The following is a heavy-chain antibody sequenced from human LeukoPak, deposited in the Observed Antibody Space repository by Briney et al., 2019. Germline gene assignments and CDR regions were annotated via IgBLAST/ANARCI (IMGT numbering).Heavy chain of an antibody. CDR3: ARHDPFQY. CDR1: GGSITSSSHY. CDR2: VHYTGNT. Sequence: SETLSLTCTVSGGSITSSSHYWGWIRQPPGMGLEWVGSVHYTGNTYYNSSLSSRITISVDTSSDQFSLRLNSVTAADTALYYCARHDPFQYWGQGALVTVSS. V-gene: IGHV4-39*01. J-gene: IGHJ4*02.